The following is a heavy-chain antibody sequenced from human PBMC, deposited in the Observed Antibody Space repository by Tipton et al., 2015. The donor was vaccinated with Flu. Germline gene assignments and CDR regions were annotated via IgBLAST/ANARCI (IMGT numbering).Heavy chain of an antibody. CDR1: GFTFSDYY. Sequence: GSLRLSCAASGFTFSDYYMTWIRQAPGKGLEWVSYISSSGITTHYAGSVRGRFTISRDNAKNSLDLQMNSLRGEDTAVYYCARWFWNAFDVWGQGTTVTVSS. V-gene: IGHV3-11*04. D-gene: IGHD3-3*01. CDR2: ISSSGITT. CDR3: ARWFWNAFDV. J-gene: IGHJ3*01.